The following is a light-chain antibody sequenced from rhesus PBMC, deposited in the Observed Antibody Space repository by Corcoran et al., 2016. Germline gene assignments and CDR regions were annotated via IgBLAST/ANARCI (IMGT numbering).Light chain of an antibody. J-gene: IGKJ1*01. Sequence: DIQMTQSPSSLSASVGDRVPITCQASQGISSWLACYQQKPGKAPKLLSYVASRLQMWVPSSLIGSGSWTDFTLTSSSLQPEDFATYYCQQHNSYPWTFGQGTKVEIK. CDR1: QGISSW. V-gene: IGKV1-33*02. CDR3: QQHNSYPWT. CDR2: VAS.